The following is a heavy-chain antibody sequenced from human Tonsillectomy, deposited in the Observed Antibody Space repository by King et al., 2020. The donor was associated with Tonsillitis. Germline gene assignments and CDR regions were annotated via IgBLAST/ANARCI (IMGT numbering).Heavy chain of an antibody. CDR2: LYHSGNT. Sequence: VQLQESGPGLVSPSETLSLTCTVSGYSISSGYYWGWIRQPPGKGLEWIATLYHSGNTYYNPSLESRVTISRDTSKNQFSLMLTSVTAADTAVYYCARAPEYGNYVCWFDSWGQGTLVTVSS. D-gene: IGHD3-16*01. V-gene: IGHV4-38-2*02. CDR1: GYSISSGYY. J-gene: IGHJ5*01. CDR3: ARAPEYGNYVCWFDS.